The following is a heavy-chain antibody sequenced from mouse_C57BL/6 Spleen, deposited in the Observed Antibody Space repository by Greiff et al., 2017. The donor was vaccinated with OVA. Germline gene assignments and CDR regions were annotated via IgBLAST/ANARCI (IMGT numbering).Heavy chain of an antibody. CDR2: ISSGGSYT. Sequence: EVMLVESGGDLVKPGGSLKLSCAASGFTFSSYGMSWVRQTPDKRLEWVATISSGGSYTYYPASVKGRFTISRDNAKNTLYRQMSSLKSEDTAMYYCARQDGYYAMDYWGQGTSVTVSS. CDR1: GFTFSSYG. V-gene: IGHV5-6*01. CDR3: ARQDGYYAMDY. J-gene: IGHJ4*01. D-gene: IGHD2-3*01.